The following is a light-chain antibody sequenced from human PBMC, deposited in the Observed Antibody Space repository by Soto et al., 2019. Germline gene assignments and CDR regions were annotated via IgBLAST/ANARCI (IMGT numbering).Light chain of an antibody. CDR2: RNS. Sequence: QSVLTQPPSASGTPGQRVTISCSGSSSNIGSNYVYWYQQLPGTVPQLLIYRNSERPSGVPDRFSRSKSGTSASLAISGLRSEDVADYYCAAWDDSLSGVVFGGWTKLTVL. CDR3: AAWDDSLSGVV. CDR1: SSNIGSNY. V-gene: IGLV1-47*01. J-gene: IGLJ2*01.